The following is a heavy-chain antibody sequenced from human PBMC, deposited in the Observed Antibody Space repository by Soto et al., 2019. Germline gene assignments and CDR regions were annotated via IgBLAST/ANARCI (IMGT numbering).Heavy chain of an antibody. CDR2: IVPTVDTS. Sequence: QVQLVQSGAEVRQPASSVKVSCKTSGATFSSYAITWVRQAPGQGLEWMGGIVPTVDTSTYAQKFQGRVTIPAXXFTNTGYMELSSLRSDDTAVYYCVRVVAIPGYPDNWGQGTLVTVSS. J-gene: IGHJ4*02. CDR3: VRVVAIPGYPDN. V-gene: IGHV1-69*12. CDR1: GATFSSYA. D-gene: IGHD5-12*01.